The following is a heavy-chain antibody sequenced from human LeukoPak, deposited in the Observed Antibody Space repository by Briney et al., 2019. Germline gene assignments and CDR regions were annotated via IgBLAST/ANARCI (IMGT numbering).Heavy chain of an antibody. V-gene: IGHV3-74*03. CDR2: INSDGSST. CDR3: ARGRYYGMDV. Sequence: GGSLRLSCAASGLTVNNNYMNWVRQAPGKGLVWVSGINSDGSSTTYADSVKGRFTISRDNAKNTLYLQMNSLRAEDTAVYYCARGRYYGMDVWGQGTTVTVSS. J-gene: IGHJ6*02. CDR1: GLTVNNNY.